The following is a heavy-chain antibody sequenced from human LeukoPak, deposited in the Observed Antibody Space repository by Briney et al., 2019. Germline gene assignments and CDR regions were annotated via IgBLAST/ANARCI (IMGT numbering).Heavy chain of an antibody. V-gene: IGHV4-34*01. CDR1: GGSVSGYY. CDR2: INHSGST. Sequence: SETLSLTCAIYGGSVSGYYWNWIRHPPGKGLEWIGEINHSGSTNYNPSLKSRVTISVDTSKNQFSLKLSSVTAADTAVYYCAILPRDYWGQGTLVTVSS. J-gene: IGHJ4*02. CDR3: AILPRDY.